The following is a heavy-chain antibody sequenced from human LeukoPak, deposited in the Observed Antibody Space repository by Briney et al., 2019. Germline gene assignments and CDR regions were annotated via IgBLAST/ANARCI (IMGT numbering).Heavy chain of an antibody. CDR2: INPNSGGT. J-gene: IGHJ4*02. Sequence: ASVKVSCKASGYTFTGYYMHWVRQAPGQGLEWMGWINPNSGGTNYAQKFQGRVTMTRDTSISTAYMELSRLRSDDTAVYYCARDPPGNWGPNFDYWGQGTLVTVSS. CDR3: ARDPPGNWGPNFDY. CDR1: GYTFTGYY. D-gene: IGHD7-27*01. V-gene: IGHV1-2*02.